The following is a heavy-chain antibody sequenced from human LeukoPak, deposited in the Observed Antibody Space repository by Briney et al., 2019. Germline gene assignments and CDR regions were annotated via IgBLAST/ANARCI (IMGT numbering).Heavy chain of an antibody. CDR3: AREGGGSYSYYSYYMDV. Sequence: PSETLSLTCAVYGGSFSGYYWSWIRQPPGKGLEWIGEINHSGSTNYNPSLKSRVTISVDTSKNQFSLKLSSVTAADTAVYYCAREGGGSYSYYSYYMDVWGKGTTVTVSS. J-gene: IGHJ6*03. V-gene: IGHV4-34*01. CDR1: GGSFSGYY. D-gene: IGHD1-26*01. CDR2: INHSGST.